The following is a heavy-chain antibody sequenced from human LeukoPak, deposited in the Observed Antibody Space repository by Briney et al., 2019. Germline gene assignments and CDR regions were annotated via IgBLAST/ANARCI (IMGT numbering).Heavy chain of an antibody. Sequence: GGSLRLSCAASGFTVSSNEMSWVRQAPGKGLEWVSAISGAGDSTYYADSVKGRFTISRDNSKNTLYLQMNSLRAEDTAVYYCAKDVWSGYYRYYFDYWGQGTLVTVSS. D-gene: IGHD3-3*01. CDR2: ISGAGDST. CDR1: GFTVSSNE. CDR3: AKDVWSGYYRYYFDY. V-gene: IGHV3-23*01. J-gene: IGHJ4*02.